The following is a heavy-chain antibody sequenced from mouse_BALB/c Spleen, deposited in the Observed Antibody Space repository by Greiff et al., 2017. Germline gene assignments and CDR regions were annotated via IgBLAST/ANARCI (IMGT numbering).Heavy chain of an antibody. D-gene: IGHD3-2*01. Sequence: EVKLVESGGGLVQPGGSLKLSCAASGFTFSSYGMSWVRQTPDKRLELVATINSNGGSTYYPDSVKGRFTISRDNAKNTLYLQMSSLKSEDTAMYYCARDQDSSGYSAWFAYWGQGTLVTVSA. CDR3: ARDQDSSGYSAWFAY. V-gene: IGHV5-6-3*01. J-gene: IGHJ3*01. CDR1: GFTFSSYG. CDR2: INSNGGST.